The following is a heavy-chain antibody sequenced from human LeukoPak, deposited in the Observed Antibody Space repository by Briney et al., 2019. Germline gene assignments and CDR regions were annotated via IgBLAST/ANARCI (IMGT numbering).Heavy chain of an antibody. Sequence: ASVKVSCKASGYTFTSYGISWVRQAPGQGLEWMGWISAYNGNTNYAQKLQGRVTMTTDTSTSTAYMELRSLRSDDTAVYYCARVEGYCSSTCPLWFDPWGQGTLVTVSS. CDR1: GYTFTSYG. V-gene: IGHV1-18*01. D-gene: IGHD2-2*01. CDR2: ISAYNGNT. J-gene: IGHJ5*02. CDR3: ARVEGYCSSTCPLWFDP.